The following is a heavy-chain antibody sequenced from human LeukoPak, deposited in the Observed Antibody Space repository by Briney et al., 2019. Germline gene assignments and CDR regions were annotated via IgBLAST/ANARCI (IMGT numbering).Heavy chain of an antibody. CDR2: IGGNGGTT. Sequence: GGSLRLSCAASGFTFTTSAMTWVRAAPGKGLDWVSTIGGNGGTTYDADSVKGRFTISRDNSKNTLYLQMNRLRAEDTAVYYWAKTFGDNRAFWGQGTLVTVSS. CDR1: GFTFTTSA. V-gene: IGHV3-23*01. CDR3: AKTFGDNRAF. J-gene: IGHJ1*01. D-gene: IGHD2-21*02.